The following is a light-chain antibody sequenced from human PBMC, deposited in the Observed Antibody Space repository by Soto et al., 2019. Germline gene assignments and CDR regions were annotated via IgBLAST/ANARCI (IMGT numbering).Light chain of an antibody. CDR1: HDISTF. V-gene: IGKV1-9*01. Sequence: DIQLTQSPSLLSASIGDRVTITCRASHDISTFLAWYQQKPGKAPKLLIYEASTLQSGVPSRFSGSGSGTEFTLTISVLLPEDFAAYHCQQLYTLPFPFGQGTRL. J-gene: IGKJ5*01. CDR2: EAS. CDR3: QQLYTLPFP.